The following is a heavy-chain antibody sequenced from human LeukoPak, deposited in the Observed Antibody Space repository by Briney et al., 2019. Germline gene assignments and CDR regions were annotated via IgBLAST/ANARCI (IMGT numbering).Heavy chain of an antibody. J-gene: IGHJ4*02. V-gene: IGHV4-4*07. CDR3: ARQGYTASYYFLDF. Sequence: SETLSLTCAVSGDFISSYWWGWVRQPAGKGLEWIGRIYATGSTKFNPSLKSRRTMSMDTSTNQLSLKLSLKLTSVTAADTAVYFCARQGYTASYYFLDFWSQGTLVTVSP. D-gene: IGHD1-26*01. CDR2: IYATGST. CDR1: GDFISSYW.